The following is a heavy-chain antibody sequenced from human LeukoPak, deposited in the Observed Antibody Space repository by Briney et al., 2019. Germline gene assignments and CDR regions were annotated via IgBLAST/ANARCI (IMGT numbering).Heavy chain of an antibody. CDR3: ARLSRDYYDSSGYPSSFDY. CDR2: INPNSGGT. D-gene: IGHD3-22*01. J-gene: IGHJ4*02. CDR1: GYTFTGYY. Sequence: ASVKVSCKASGYTFTGYYMHWVRQAPGQGLEWMGWINPNSGGTNYAQKFQGRVTMTRDTSISTAYMELSRLRSDDTAVYYCARLSRDYYDSSGYPSSFDYWGQGTLVTVSS. V-gene: IGHV1-2*02.